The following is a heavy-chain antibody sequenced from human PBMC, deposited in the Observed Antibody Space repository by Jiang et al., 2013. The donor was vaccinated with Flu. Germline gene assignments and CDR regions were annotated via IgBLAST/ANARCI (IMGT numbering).Heavy chain of an antibody. J-gene: IGHJ6*02. CDR2: ISYDGSNK. CDR1: GFTFSSYA. Sequence: LVESGGGVVQPGRSLRLSCAASGFTFSSYAMHWVRQAPGKGLEWVAVISYDGSNKYYADSVKGRFTISRDNSKNTLYLQMNSLRAEDTAVYYCARDHSSSFVYYYYGMDVWGQGTTVTVSS. D-gene: IGHD6-6*01. V-gene: IGHV3-30-3*01. CDR3: ARDHSSSFVYYYYGMDV.